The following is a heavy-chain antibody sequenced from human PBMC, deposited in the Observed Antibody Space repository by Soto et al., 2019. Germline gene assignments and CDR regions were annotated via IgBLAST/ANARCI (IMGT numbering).Heavy chain of an antibody. J-gene: IGHJ6*02. V-gene: IGHV4-30-4*01. CDR2: IYYSGST. Sequence: SETLSLTCTVSGGSISSGDYYWSWIRQPPGKGLEWIGYIYYSGSTYYNPSLKSRVTISVDTSKNQFSLKLSSATAADTAVYYCARQYSSSWFHGMDVWGQGTTVTVSS. CDR1: GGSISSGDYY. CDR3: ARQYSSSWFHGMDV. D-gene: IGHD6-13*01.